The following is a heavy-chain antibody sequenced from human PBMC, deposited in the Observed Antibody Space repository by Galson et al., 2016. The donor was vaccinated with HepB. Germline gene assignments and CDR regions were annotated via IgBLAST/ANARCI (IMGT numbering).Heavy chain of an antibody. D-gene: IGHD5-18*01. CDR2: IYYGGTT. V-gene: IGHV4-39*01. Sequence: SGTLSLTCTVSGGSISSSSYYWGWIRQPPGKGLEWIGNIYYGGTTYYNPSLESRVTISVDTSNNQFSLKLTSVTAADTAVYFCARAYSFGRYDFHYWGQGTLVTVSS. J-gene: IGHJ4*02. CDR1: GGSISSSSYY. CDR3: ARAYSFGRYDFHY.